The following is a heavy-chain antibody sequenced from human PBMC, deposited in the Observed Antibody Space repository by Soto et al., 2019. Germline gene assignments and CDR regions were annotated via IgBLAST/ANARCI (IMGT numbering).Heavy chain of an antibody. V-gene: IGHV4-4*07. J-gene: IGHJ4*02. CDR2: IHTTDGT. D-gene: IGHD6-13*01. CDR3: ARALSSAAGLYFDF. Sequence: ETLSLTCTVSGGSISSYYWSWIRQPAGKGMEWIGRIHTTDGTKYNPSLKSRVTMSIDTSNNQFSLKLSSLTAADTAVYYCARALSSAAGLYFDFWGQGTLVTVSS. CDR1: GGSISSYY.